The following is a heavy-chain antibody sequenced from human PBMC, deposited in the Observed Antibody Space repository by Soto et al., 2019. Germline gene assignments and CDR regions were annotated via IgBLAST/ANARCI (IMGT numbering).Heavy chain of an antibody. CDR3: ARESEDLTSNFDY. Sequence: SQTLSLTCAISGDSVSSYSAAWNWTRQSPSGGLEWLGRTYYRSRFFSDYAESVKSRIIINPDTSKNQFSLQLKSVTPEDTAVYHCARESEDLTSNFDYWGQGTLVTVSS. V-gene: IGHV6-1*01. CDR1: GDSVSSYSAA. J-gene: IGHJ4*02. CDR2: TYYRSRFFS.